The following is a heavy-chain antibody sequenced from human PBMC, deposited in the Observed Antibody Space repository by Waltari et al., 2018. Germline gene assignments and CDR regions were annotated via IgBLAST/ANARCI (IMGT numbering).Heavy chain of an antibody. Sequence: EVQLVESGGGLVGPGGSLRLSGAAAGVTFGYYTMDWGRQAPGKGPEWISFITSDGTHTTYADSVRGRFTISRDNAKNSLFLQINSLRADDTAVYYCARDRRPTLILGSGAFDIWGQGIKVNVSS. CDR3: ARDRRPTLILGSGAFDI. D-gene: IGHD3-22*01. CDR2: ITSDGTHT. CDR1: GVTFGYYT. V-gene: IGHV3-21*01. J-gene: IGHJ3*02.